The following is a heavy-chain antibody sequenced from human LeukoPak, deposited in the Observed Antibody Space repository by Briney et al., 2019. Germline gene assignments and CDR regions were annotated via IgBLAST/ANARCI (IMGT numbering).Heavy chain of an antibody. Sequence: GGSLRLSCAASGFTFSSYAMSWVRQAPGKGLGWVSAISGSGGSTYYADSVKGRFTISRDNSKNTLYLQMNSVRAEDTAVYYCAKDPASSEVVTVTPFRHNYYGMDVWGQGTTVTVSS. D-gene: IGHD2-21*02. J-gene: IGHJ6*02. V-gene: IGHV3-23*01. CDR2: ISGSGGST. CDR1: GFTFSSYA. CDR3: AKDPASSEVVTVTPFRHNYYGMDV.